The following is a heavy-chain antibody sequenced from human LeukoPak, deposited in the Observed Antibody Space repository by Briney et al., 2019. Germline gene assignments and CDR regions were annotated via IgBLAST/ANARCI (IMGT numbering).Heavy chain of an antibody. CDR1: GFTFSSYS. J-gene: IGHJ4*02. CDR2: ISSISSFI. V-gene: IGHV3-21*01. D-gene: IGHD4-17*01. CDR3: ARGYGDYPLYFDS. Sequence: GGSLTLSCAPSGFTFSSYSMNWVRQPPGKGREWASSISSISSFIYDAGSVKGRFTISRDNAKNSLYLQMNSLRAEDTAVYYCARGYGDYPLYFDSWGQGTLVTVSS.